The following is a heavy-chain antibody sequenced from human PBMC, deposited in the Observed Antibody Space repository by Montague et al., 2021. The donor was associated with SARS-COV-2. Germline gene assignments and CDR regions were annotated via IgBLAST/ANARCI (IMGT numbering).Heavy chain of an antibody. CDR1: GFTFSSDW. CDR3: ARDLRVGGGITGTTASDD. Sequence: SLRLSCAASGFTFSSDWMHWVRQASGKGPVWISRINPDGGHTDSAHFARGRFTTSRDNAKNTLYLQMNSLGAEDTAIYYCARDLRVGGGITGTTASDDWGQGTLVTVSS. V-gene: IGHV3-74*01. CDR2: INPDGGHT. D-gene: IGHD1-20*01. J-gene: IGHJ4*02.